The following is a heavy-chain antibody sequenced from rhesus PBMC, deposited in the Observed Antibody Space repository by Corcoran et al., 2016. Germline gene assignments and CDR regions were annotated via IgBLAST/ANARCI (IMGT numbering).Heavy chain of an antibody. CDR3: ARSVAGLDF. V-gene: IGHV4-80*01. Sequence: QVQLQESGPGLVRPSETLSLTCAVSGGSFNTYWWSWIRQPPGKGLEWIGEINGNSGSTNYNPYLKSRVTISKDASENQFSLKLSSVNAADTAVYSCARSVAGLDFWGQGLLVTVSS. J-gene: IGHJ4*01. CDR1: GGSFNTYW. D-gene: IGHD4-29*01. CDR2: INGNSGST.